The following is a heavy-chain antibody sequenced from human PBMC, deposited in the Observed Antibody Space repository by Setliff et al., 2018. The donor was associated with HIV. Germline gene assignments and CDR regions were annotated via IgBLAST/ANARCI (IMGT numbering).Heavy chain of an antibody. CDR2: IYTTGST. Sequence: SETLSLTCTVSGGSMSTHYWSWIRQTPGKGLEWIGHIYTTGSTHYNPSLRSRVTISIDTSKSHFSLRLKSVTAADTALYYCASGSPFAGFDMWGQGTMVTVSS. CDR3: ASGSPFAGFDM. D-gene: IGHD1-26*01. V-gene: IGHV4-59*11. J-gene: IGHJ3*02. CDR1: GGSMSTHY.